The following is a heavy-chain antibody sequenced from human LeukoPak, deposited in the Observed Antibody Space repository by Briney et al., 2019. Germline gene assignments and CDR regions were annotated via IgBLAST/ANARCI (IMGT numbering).Heavy chain of an antibody. CDR2: ISSSSSYI. V-gene: IGHV3-21*01. CDR3: ARDGEDGYKLFDY. J-gene: IGHJ4*02. D-gene: IGHD5-24*01. Sequence: KTGGSLRLSCAASGFTFDDYGMSWVRQAPGKGLEWVSSISSSSSYIYYADSVKGRFTISRDNAKNSLYLQMNSLRAEDTAVYYCARDGEDGYKLFDYWGQGTLVTVSS. CDR1: GFTFDDYG.